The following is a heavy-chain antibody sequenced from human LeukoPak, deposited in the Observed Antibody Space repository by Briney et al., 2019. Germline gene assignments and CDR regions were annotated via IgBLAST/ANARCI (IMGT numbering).Heavy chain of an antibody. CDR2: IYYSGST. Sequence: KPSETLSLTCTVSGGSISSYYWSWIRQPPGKGLEWIGYIYYSGSTNYNPSLKSRVTISVDTSKNQFSLKLNSVTAADTAVYYCARNYCTNGVCRDYWGQGTLVTVSS. D-gene: IGHD2-8*01. CDR3: ARNYCTNGVCRDY. CDR1: GGSISSYY. J-gene: IGHJ4*02. V-gene: IGHV4-59*12.